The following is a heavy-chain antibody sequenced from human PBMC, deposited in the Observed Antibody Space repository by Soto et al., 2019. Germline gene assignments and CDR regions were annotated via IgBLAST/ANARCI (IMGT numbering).Heavy chain of an antibody. V-gene: IGHV3-30*18. CDR3: AKVYYDFWSGNGMDV. CDR1: GFTFSSYG. CDR2: ISYDGSNK. Sequence: GGSLRLSCAASGFTFSSYGMHWVRQAPGKGLEWVAVISYDGSNKYYADSVKGRFTISRDNSKNTLYLQMNSLRAEDTAVYYCAKVYYDFWSGNGMDVWGQGTTVTVSS. J-gene: IGHJ6*02. D-gene: IGHD3-3*01.